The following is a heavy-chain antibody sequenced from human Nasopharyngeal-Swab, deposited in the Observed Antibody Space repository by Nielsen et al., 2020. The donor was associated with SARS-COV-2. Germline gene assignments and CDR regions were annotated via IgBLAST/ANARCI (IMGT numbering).Heavy chain of an antibody. Sequence: GGSLSLTCAASGFTFSSYAMSWVRQAPGKGLEWVSAISGSGGSTYYADSVKGRFTISRDNSKNTLYLQMNSLRAEDTAVYYCAKDRGGSYYYWGQGTLVTVSS. D-gene: IGHD1-26*01. CDR2: ISGSGGST. J-gene: IGHJ4*02. V-gene: IGHV3-23*01. CDR1: GFTFSSYA. CDR3: AKDRGGSYYY.